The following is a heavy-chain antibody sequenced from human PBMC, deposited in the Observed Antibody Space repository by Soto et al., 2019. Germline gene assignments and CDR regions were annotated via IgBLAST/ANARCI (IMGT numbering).Heavy chain of an antibody. V-gene: IGHV3-21*06. CDR2: ISSGSGYI. J-gene: IGHJ4*02. CDR1: GFTFSSYS. CDR3: ARGGPPYYFDY. Sequence: EVQLVESGGGLVKPGRSLRLSCAASGFTFSSYSMNWVRQAPGKGLEWVSSISSGSGYIYYADSVKGRFTISRDNAKNSLYLQVNSLRAEDTAVYFCARGGPPYYFDYWGQGTLVTVSS. D-gene: IGHD1-26*01.